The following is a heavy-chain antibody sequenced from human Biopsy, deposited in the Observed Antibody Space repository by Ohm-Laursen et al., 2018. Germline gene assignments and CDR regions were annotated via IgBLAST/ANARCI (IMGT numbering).Heavy chain of an antibody. D-gene: IGHD3-3*01. CDR2: ISGSGGNT. CDR1: GFTFSRYA. V-gene: IGHV3-23*01. J-gene: IGHJ4*02. Sequence: SLRLSCAAPGFTFSRYAMSWVRQAPGKGLQWVSGISGSGGNTYYADSARGRFNISRDNSKSRLYLQMTGLRAEDSALYYCAKDPDFWRGGEGDFWGRGTLVTVSS. CDR3: AKDPDFWRGGEGDF.